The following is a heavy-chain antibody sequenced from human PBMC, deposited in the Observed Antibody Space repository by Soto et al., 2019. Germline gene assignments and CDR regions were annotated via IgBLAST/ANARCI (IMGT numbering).Heavy chain of an antibody. Sequence: SETLSLTCAVYGGSFSGYYWSWIRQPPGKGLEWIGEINHSGSTNYNPSLKSRVTISVDTSKNQFSLKLSSVTAADTAVYYCARDPRLNDYSSGWPDAFDTWGQGTMVTVSS. V-gene: IGHV4-34*01. CDR3: ARDPRLNDYSSGWPDAFDT. CDR2: INHSGST. D-gene: IGHD6-19*01. CDR1: GGSFSGYY. J-gene: IGHJ3*02.